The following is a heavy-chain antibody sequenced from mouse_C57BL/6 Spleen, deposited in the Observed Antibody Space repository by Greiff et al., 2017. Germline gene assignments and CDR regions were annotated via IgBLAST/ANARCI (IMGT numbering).Heavy chain of an antibody. CDR2: IYPSDSDT. Sequence: VQLQQPGAELVRPGSSVKLSCKASGYTFTSYWMHWVKQRPIQGLEWIGNIYPSDSDTHYNQKFKDKATLTVDKSSSTAYMQLSSLTSEDSAVXYCARASYDYGSWCCGVWGTGTTVTVSS. D-gene: IGHD2-4*01. CDR3: ARASYDYGSWCCGV. CDR1: GYTFTSYW. J-gene: IGHJ1*03. V-gene: IGHV1-52*01.